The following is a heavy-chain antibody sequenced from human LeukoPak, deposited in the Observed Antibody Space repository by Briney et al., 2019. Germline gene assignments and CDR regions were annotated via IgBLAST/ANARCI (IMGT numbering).Heavy chain of an antibody. CDR1: GGTFSSYA. CDR2: IIPIFGTA. CDR3: ARSEMVRGVISYYYYYMDV. V-gene: IGHV1-69*01. Sequence: ASVKVSCKASGGTFSSYAISWVRQAPGQGLEWMGGIIPIFGTANYAQKFQGRVTITADESTSTAYMELSSLRSEDTAVYYCARSEMVRGVISYYYYYMDVWGKGTTVTISS. D-gene: IGHD3-10*01. J-gene: IGHJ6*03.